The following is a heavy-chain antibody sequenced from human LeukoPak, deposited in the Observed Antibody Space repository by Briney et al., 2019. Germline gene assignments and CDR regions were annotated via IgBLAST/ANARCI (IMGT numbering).Heavy chain of an antibody. CDR3: ARDHYGSDSEMASDY. CDR2: IIPIFGTA. Sequence: ASVTVSCKASGGTFSSYAISWVRQAPGQGLEWMGGIIPIFGTANYAQKFQGRVTITADESTSTAYMELSSLRSEDTAVYYCARDHYGSDSEMASDYGGQGTLVTVSS. V-gene: IGHV1-69*13. D-gene: IGHD3-10*01. J-gene: IGHJ4*02. CDR1: GGTFSSYA.